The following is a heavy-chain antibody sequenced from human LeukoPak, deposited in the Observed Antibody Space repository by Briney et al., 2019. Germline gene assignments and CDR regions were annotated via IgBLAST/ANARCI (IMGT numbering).Heavy chain of an antibody. V-gene: IGHV4-59*01. J-gene: IGHJ4*02. CDR1: GGSISSYS. CDR3: ARTRNDGYFDY. Sequence: LETLSLTCTVSGGSISSYSWSWIRHPPGEGLEWIGYIHYTGSTNYNPSLKRRVTISVDTPKNQFSLKLSAVTAADTAVYYCARTRNDGYFDYWGQGTLVTVSS. CDR2: IHYTGST.